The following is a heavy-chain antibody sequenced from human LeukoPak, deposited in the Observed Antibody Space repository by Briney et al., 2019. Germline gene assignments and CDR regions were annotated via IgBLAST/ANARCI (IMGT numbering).Heavy chain of an antibody. D-gene: IGHD5-12*01. Sequence: GASLKISCKGSGYSFTSYWIGWVRQMPGKGLEWMGIIYPGDSDTRYSPSFQGQVTISADKSISTAYLQWSSLKASDTAMYCCARLIGGYDFPSSLDYWGQGTLVTVSS. CDR1: GYSFTSYW. V-gene: IGHV5-51*01. CDR2: IYPGDSDT. J-gene: IGHJ4*02. CDR3: ARLIGGYDFPSSLDY.